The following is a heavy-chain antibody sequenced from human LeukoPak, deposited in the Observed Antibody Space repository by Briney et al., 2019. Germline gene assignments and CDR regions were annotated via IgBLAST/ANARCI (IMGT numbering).Heavy chain of an antibody. CDR3: ARDGPVVVAALTGAFDI. D-gene: IGHD2-15*01. Sequence: SETLSLTCTVSGGSISSYYWSWIRQPAGKGLEWIGRIYTSGSTNYNPSLKIRVTMSVDTSKNQFSLKLSSVTAADTAVYYCARDGPVVVAALTGAFDIWGQGTMVTVSS. J-gene: IGHJ3*02. CDR1: GGSISSYY. V-gene: IGHV4-4*07. CDR2: IYTSGST.